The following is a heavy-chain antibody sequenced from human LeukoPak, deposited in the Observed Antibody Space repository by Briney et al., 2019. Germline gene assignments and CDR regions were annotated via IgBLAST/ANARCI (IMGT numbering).Heavy chain of an antibody. CDR2: INHSGST. Sequence: SETLSLTCAVYGGSFSGYYWSWLRQPPGKGLEWIGEINHSGSTNYNPSLKSRVTISVDTSKNQFSLKLTSVTAADTAVYYCAANSADYNTLGSSYKVWGQGTLVTVSS. V-gene: IGHV4-34*01. D-gene: IGHD3-10*01. J-gene: IGHJ4*02. CDR3: AANSADYNTLGSSYKV. CDR1: GGSFSGYY.